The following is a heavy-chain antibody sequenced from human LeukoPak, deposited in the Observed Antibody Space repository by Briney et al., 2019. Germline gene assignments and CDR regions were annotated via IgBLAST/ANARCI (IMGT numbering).Heavy chain of an antibody. Sequence: SEALSLTCAVYGGSFSGYYWSWIRQPPGKGLEWIGEINHSGSTNYNPSLKSRVTISVGTSKNQFSLKLSSVTAADTAVYYCARIGDDSSGYYLSPLAFDIWGQGTMVTVSS. V-gene: IGHV4-34*01. CDR1: GGSFSGYY. D-gene: IGHD3-22*01. CDR2: INHSGST. CDR3: ARIGDDSSGYYLSPLAFDI. J-gene: IGHJ3*02.